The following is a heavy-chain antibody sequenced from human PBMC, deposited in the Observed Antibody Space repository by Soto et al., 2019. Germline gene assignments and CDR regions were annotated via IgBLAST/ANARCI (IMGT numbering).Heavy chain of an antibody. CDR2: INSDGSST. CDR1: GFTFSSYW. CDR3: ARQLAGNMDY. D-gene: IGHD3-3*02. J-gene: IGHJ4*02. V-gene: IGHV3-74*01. Sequence: EVQLVESGGGLVQPGGSLRLSCAASGFTFSSYWMHWVRQAPGKGLVWVSRINSDGSSTSYADSVKGRFTISRDNAKNTLYLQMNSLRSDDTPVYYFARQLAGNMDYWVQGTLVTVSS.